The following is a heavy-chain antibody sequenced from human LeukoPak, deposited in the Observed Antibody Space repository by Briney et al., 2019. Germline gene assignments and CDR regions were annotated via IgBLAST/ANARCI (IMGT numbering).Heavy chain of an antibody. D-gene: IGHD3-10*01. J-gene: IGHJ4*02. CDR2: INHSGNT. CDR3: ARAAAYHGSGSQLGY. CDR1: GGSFSGYY. Sequence: SETLSLTCAVYGGSFSGYYWSWIRQPPGKGLEWLGEINHSGNTNYNPSLKSRVTISVDTSKNQFSLQLSSVTAADTAVYYCARAAAYHGSGSQLGYWGQGILVTVSS. V-gene: IGHV4-34*01.